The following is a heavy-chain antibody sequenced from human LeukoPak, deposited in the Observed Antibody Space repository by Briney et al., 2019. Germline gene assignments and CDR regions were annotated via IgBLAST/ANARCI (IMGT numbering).Heavy chain of an antibody. CDR3: ARPLKGYGASYYDAFDI. CDR1: GFSFSQYG. D-gene: IGHD1-26*01. J-gene: IGHJ3*02. Sequence: GGSLRLSCAASGFSFSQYGMHWVRQAPGKGLEWLAVISYDGVNKCYSKSVKGRLAISRDNSINTLFLQMDSLRAEDTAIYYCARPLKGYGASYYDAFDIWGQGTMVTVSS. V-gene: IGHV3-30*03. CDR2: ISYDGVNK.